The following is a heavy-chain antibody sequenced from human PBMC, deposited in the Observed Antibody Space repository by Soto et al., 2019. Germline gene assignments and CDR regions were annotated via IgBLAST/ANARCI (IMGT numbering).Heavy chain of an antibody. CDR3: ARHLLQQWPLGLGYYYYGMDV. J-gene: IGHJ6*02. CDR1: GGSISSSSYY. V-gene: IGHV4-39*01. CDR2: IYYSGST. D-gene: IGHD6-19*01. Sequence: PSETLSLTCTVSGGSISSSSYYWGWIRQPPGKGLEWIGSIYYSGSTYYNPSLKSRVTISVDTSKNQFSLKLSSVTAADTAVYYCARHLLQQWPLGLGYYYYGMDVWGQGTTVTVSS.